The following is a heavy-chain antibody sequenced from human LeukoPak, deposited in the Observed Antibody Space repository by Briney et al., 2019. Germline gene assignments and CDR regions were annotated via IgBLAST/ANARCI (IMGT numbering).Heavy chain of an antibody. CDR2: INPKNGDT. V-gene: IGHV1-2*02. D-gene: IGHD3-10*01. Sequence: ASVKVSCKASGYTFSDHYIHWVRQAPGQGLEWMGWINPKNGDTDYSQEFQGRVTMTRDTSISTAYMELSRLRSDDTAVYYCAKDWRGYYYYMDVWGKGTTVTASS. CDR1: GYTFSDHY. CDR3: AKDWRGYYYYMDV. J-gene: IGHJ6*03.